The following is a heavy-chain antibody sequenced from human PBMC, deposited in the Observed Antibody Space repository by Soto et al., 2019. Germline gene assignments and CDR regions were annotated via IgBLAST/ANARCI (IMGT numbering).Heavy chain of an antibody. J-gene: IGHJ4*02. CDR1: GFSLTTSGVG. CDR2: IYWDDDK. Sequence: QITLKESGPTVVNPTEPLPLTCTFSGFSLTTSGVGVGWVRQSPGKAPELLALIYWDDDKRYSTSLKSRLTISKDTSKNQVVLTMANVDPADTATYYCAHRVLRTVFGLVTTTAIYFDFWGQGTPVVVSS. CDR3: AHRVLRTVFGLVTTTAIYFDF. V-gene: IGHV2-5*02. D-gene: IGHD3-3*01.